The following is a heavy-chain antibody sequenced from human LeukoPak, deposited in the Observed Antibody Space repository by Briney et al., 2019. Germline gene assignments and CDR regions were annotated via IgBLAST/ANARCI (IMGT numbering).Heavy chain of an antibody. Sequence: SETLSLTCTVSGGSISSYYWSWVRQPPGKGLEWIGFVYYTGSTNYSPSLKSRVTISVDTSKNQFSLKLRSVTAADTAVYYCARDMNYYGSGSWPAAFDIWGQGTMVTVSS. CDR3: ARDMNYYGSGSWPAAFDI. CDR2: VYYTGST. V-gene: IGHV4-59*01. CDR1: GGSISSYY. J-gene: IGHJ3*02. D-gene: IGHD3-10*01.